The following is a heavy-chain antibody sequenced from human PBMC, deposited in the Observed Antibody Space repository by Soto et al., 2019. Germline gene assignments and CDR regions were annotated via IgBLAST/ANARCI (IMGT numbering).Heavy chain of an antibody. Sequence: GGSLRLSCAASGFTFSSYSMNWVRQAPGKGPEWVSYISSGSSTMYYSDSVKGRFTISRDNARNSLYLQMNSLRDEDTAVYYCARDGRNAFDIWGQGTMVTVSS. CDR3: ARDGRNAFDI. J-gene: IGHJ3*02. CDR1: GFTFSSYS. CDR2: ISSGSSTM. V-gene: IGHV3-48*02.